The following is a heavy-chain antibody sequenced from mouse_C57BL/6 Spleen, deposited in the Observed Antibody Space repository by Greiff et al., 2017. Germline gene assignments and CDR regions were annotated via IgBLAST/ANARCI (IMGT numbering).Heavy chain of an antibody. Sequence: VQLQQSGAELVKPGASVKISRKASGYAFSSYWMNWVKQRPGKGLEWIGQIYPGDGDTNYNGKFKGKATLTADKSSSTAYMQLSSLTSEDSAVYFCARSEDGYSAWFAYWGQGTLVTVSA. CDR1: GYAFSSYW. CDR3: ARSEDGYSAWFAY. V-gene: IGHV1-80*01. J-gene: IGHJ3*01. CDR2: IYPGDGDT. D-gene: IGHD2-3*01.